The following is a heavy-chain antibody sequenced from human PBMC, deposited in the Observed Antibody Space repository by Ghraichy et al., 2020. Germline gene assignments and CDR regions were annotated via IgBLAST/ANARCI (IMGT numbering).Heavy chain of an antibody. CDR1: GGSISSSSYY. CDR2: IYYSGST. J-gene: IGHJ4*02. Sequence: SETLSLTCTVSGGSISSSSYYWGWIRQPPGKGLEWIGSIYYSGSTYYNPSLKSRVTISVDTSKNQFSLKLSSVTAADTAVYYCARHGPKYAVVVITSFDYWGQGTLVTVSS. D-gene: IGHD3-22*01. CDR3: ARHGPKYAVVVITSFDY. V-gene: IGHV4-39*01.